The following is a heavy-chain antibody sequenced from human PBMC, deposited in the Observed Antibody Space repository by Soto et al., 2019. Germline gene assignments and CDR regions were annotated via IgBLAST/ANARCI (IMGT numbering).Heavy chain of an antibody. CDR2: ISYDGSNK. CDR1: GFTFSSYG. CDR3: AKDPEYSSSSYFDY. J-gene: IGHJ4*02. Sequence: SGGSLRLSCAASGFTFSSYGMHWVRQAPGKGLEWAAVISYDGSNKYYADSVKGRFTISRDNSKNTLYLQMNSLRAEDTAVYYCAKDPEYSSSSYFDYWGQGTLVTVSS. D-gene: IGHD6-6*01. V-gene: IGHV3-30*18.